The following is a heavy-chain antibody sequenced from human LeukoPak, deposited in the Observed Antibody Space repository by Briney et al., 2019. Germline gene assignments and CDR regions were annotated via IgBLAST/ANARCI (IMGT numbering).Heavy chain of an antibody. CDR2: INPSAGST. D-gene: IGHD4-17*01. Sequence: ASVKVSCKASGYTFTNYYMHWVPQAPGQGLEWMGIINPSAGSTTYAQKFQGRVTMTRDTSTSTVYMELSSLRSADTALSYCARRVGVHAVTTVDYWGQGTLVTVSS. CDR3: ARRVGVHAVTTVDY. J-gene: IGHJ4*02. V-gene: IGHV1-46*01. CDR1: GYTFTNYY.